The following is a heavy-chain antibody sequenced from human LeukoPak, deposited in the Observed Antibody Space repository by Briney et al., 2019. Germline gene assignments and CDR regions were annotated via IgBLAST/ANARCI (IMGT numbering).Heavy chain of an antibody. CDR2: INHSGST. D-gene: IGHD2-15*01. CDR3: ARTTEGYCRGRSCYSYYYYMDV. V-gene: IGHV4-34*01. Sequence: SETLSLTCAVYGGSFSGHYWNWIRQPPGKGLEWIGEINHSGSTTYNPSLKSRVTISVDTSKNQFSLKLSSVTAADTAVYYCARTTEGYCRGRSCYSYYYYMDVWGKGTTVTVSS. CDR1: GGSFSGHY. J-gene: IGHJ6*03.